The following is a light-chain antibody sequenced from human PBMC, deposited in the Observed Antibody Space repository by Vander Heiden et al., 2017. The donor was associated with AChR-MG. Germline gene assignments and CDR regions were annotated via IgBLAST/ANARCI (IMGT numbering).Light chain of an antibody. CDR1: NIGRKG. CDR3: QVWDASTVV. J-gene: IGLJ2*01. Sequence: SYVLTQPPSVSVAPGQTARITCGGNNIGRKGVHWYQQRPGQAPVLVLYDDSARPSGIPERLSGSNSGNTATLTISGFEAGDEGDYYCQVWDASTVVFGGGTKLTVL. V-gene: IGLV3-21*02. CDR2: DDS.